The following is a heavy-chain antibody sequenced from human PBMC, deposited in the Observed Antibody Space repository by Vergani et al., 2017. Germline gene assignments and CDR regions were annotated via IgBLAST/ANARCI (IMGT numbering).Heavy chain of an antibody. Sequence: QVQLVESGGGVVQPGRSLRLSCAASGFTFSSYGMHWVRQAPGKGLEWVAVISYDGSNKYYADSVKGRFTISRDNSKNSLYLQMNSLRAEDTAVYYCASTKTEFTYYYDSSGYYFEPYFDYWGQGTLVTVSS. J-gene: IGHJ4*02. CDR1: GFTFSSYG. CDR2: ISYDGSNK. D-gene: IGHD3-22*01. CDR3: ASTKTEFTYYYDSSGYYFEPYFDY. V-gene: IGHV3-30*03.